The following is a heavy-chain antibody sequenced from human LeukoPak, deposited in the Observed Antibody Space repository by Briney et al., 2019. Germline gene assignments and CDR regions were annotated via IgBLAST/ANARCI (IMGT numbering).Heavy chain of an antibody. J-gene: IGHJ6*03. V-gene: IGHV1-46*01. D-gene: IGHD3-10*01. CDR3: ARDKITMVRGPGAGYYYYMDV. CDR2: INPSGGST. CDR1: GYTFTSYY. Sequence: GASVKVSCKASGYTFTSYYMHWVRQAPGQGLEWMGIINPSGGSTSYAQKFQGRVTMTRDTSTSTVYMELSSLRSEDTAVYYCARDKITMVRGPGAGYYYYMDVWGKGTTVTISS.